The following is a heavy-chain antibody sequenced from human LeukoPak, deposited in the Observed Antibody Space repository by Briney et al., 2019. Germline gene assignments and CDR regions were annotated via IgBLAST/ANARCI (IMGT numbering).Heavy chain of an antibody. Sequence: SETLSLTCTVSGGSISSYYWSWIRQPPGKGLEWIGYIYYSGSTNYNPSLKSRVTISVDTSKNQFSLKLSSVTAADTAVYYCARWFGELFDTDVWGQGTTVTVSS. V-gene: IGHV4-59*12. D-gene: IGHD3-10*01. CDR2: IYYSGST. CDR3: ARWFGELFDTDV. J-gene: IGHJ6*02. CDR1: GGSISSYY.